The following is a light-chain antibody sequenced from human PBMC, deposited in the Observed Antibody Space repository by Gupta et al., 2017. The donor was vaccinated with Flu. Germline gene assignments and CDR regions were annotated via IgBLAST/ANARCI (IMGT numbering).Light chain of an antibody. CDR2: DAS. CDR1: QDISNY. Sequence: DIQMTQSPSSLSASVGDRVTITCQASQDISNYLNWYKQKPGKAPKLLIYDASNWEAGVPSRFSGSGFGKAFTFTISSRQQEDIALYNCQQDYNLHSYIFGQGTKLEIK. J-gene: IGKJ2*01. V-gene: IGKV1-33*01. CDR3: QQDYNLHSYI.